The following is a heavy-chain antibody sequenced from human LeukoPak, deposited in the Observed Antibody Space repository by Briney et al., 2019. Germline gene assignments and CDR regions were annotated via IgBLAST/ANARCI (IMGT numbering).Heavy chain of an antibody. CDR2: ISYSENT. D-gene: IGHD3-10*01. CDR3: ARDSAGRFGDPPQIFDY. V-gene: IGHV4-59*01. J-gene: IGHJ4*02. CDR1: GGSISSYY. Sequence: SETLSLTCNVSGGSISSYYWSWIRQPPGKGLEWIGYISYSENTNYNPSLKSRVTISVDTSKNQFSLKLSSVTAADTAVYYCARDSAGRFGDPPQIFDYWGQGTLVTVSS.